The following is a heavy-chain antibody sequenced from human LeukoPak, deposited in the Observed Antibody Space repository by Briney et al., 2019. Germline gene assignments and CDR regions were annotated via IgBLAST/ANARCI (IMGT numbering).Heavy chain of an antibody. V-gene: IGHV3-21*01. J-gene: IGHJ4*02. CDR2: ISSSSTYM. CDR3: ARAQSRFDY. Sequence: GRSLRLSCAASGFTFSSYSMNWVRQAPGKGLEWVSSISSSSTYMDYTDSVKGRFTISRDNAKNSLYLQMNSLRAEDTAVYYCARAQSRFDYWGQGTLITVSS. CDR1: GFTFSSYS.